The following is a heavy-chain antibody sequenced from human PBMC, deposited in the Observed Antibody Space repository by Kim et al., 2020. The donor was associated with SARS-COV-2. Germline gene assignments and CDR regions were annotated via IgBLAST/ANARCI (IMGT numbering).Heavy chain of an antibody. V-gene: IGHV4-30-2*04. Sequence: GSTYYNPSLKSRVTISVDTSKNQFSLKLSSVTAADTAVYYCARETSVVDYWGQGTLVTVSS. CDR3: ARETSVVDY. J-gene: IGHJ4*02. D-gene: IGHD6-6*01. CDR2: GST.